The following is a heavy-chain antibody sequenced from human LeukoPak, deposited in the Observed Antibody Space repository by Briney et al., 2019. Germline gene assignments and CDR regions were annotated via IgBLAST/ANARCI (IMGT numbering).Heavy chain of an antibody. V-gene: IGHV4-39*07. J-gene: IGHJ4*02. D-gene: IGHD3-22*01. CDR1: GGSISSSSYY. CDR3: ARDSVYYYDSSGYSFDY. Sequence: SETLSLTCTVSGGSISSSSYYWGWIRQPPGKGLEWIGSIYYSGSTYYNPSLKSRVTISVDTSKNQFSLKLSSVTAADTAVYYCARDSVYYYDSSGYSFDYWGQGTLVTVSP. CDR2: IYYSGST.